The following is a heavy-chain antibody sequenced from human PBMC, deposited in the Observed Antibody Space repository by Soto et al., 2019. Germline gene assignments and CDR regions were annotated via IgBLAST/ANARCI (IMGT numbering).Heavy chain of an antibody. Sequence: SETLSLTCTVSGGSISTYYWNWVRQPAGKRLEWLGRIYTSGYTKYNPSLKSRVTMSLDTSKRQFSLKLSSVTAADTAVYYCAKDPTANYYDSSGYPGAFDIWGQGTMVTVSS. CDR3: AKDPTANYYDSSGYPGAFDI. V-gene: IGHV4-4*07. CDR2: IYTSGYT. D-gene: IGHD3-22*01. J-gene: IGHJ3*02. CDR1: GGSISTYY.